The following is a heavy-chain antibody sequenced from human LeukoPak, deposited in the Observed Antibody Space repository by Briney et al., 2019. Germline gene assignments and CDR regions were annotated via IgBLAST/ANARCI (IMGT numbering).Heavy chain of an antibody. D-gene: IGHD5-18*01. CDR2: ISWNSGSI. CDR1: GFTFDDYA. V-gene: IGHV3-9*01. J-gene: IGHJ3*02. CDR3: AKDFDRQLRYAFDI. Sequence: ETGRSLRLSCAASGFTFDDYAMHWVRQAPGKGLEWVSGISWNSGSIGYADSVKGRFTISRDNAKNSLYLQMNSLRAEDTALYYCAKDFDRQLRYAFDIWGQGTMVTVSS.